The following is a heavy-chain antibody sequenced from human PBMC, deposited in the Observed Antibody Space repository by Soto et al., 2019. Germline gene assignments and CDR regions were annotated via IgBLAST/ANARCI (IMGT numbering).Heavy chain of an antibody. D-gene: IGHD3-3*01. V-gene: IGHV1-18*01. CDR3: ARGVPAAISTYYDFWSGSRGDYYYYYMDV. Sequence: GASVEVSFKASGYTFASHGISWVRQAPGQGLEWVGWISAYNGNTNYAQKLQGRVTMTTDTSTSTAYMELRSLRSDDTAVYYCARGVPAAISTYYDFWSGSRGDYYYYYMDVWGKGTTVTVSS. CDR2: ISAYNGNT. J-gene: IGHJ6*03. CDR1: GYTFASHG.